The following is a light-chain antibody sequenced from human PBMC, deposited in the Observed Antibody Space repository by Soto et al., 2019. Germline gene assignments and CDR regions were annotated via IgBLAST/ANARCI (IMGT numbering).Light chain of an antibody. V-gene: IGKV3-15*01. CDR2: GAS. J-gene: IGKJ1*01. CDR3: QQYDNLPWK. CDR1: QSISTN. Sequence: VAQGKRVDLGGRASQSISTNLAWYQQKPGQAPRLLIHGASTRAPGFPARFSGSGSGTDFTFTISRLQSEDLPFYYCQQYDNLPWKFRQGTKVDIK.